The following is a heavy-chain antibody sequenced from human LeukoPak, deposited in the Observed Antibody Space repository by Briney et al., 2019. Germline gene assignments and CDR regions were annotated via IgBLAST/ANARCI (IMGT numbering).Heavy chain of an antibody. Sequence: SVKVSCKASGGTFSSYAISWVRQAPGQGLEWMGGIIPIFGTANYAQKFQGRVTITTDESTSTAYMELSSLRSEDTAVYYCASSRFGELSFGAFDIWGQGTMVTVSS. CDR3: ASSRFGELSFGAFDI. D-gene: IGHD3-10*01. V-gene: IGHV1-69*05. J-gene: IGHJ3*02. CDR1: GGTFSSYA. CDR2: IIPIFGTA.